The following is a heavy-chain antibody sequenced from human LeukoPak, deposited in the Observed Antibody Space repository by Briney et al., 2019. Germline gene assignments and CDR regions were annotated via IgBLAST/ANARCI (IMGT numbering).Heavy chain of an antibody. CDR3: ARARVSPASFDG. CDR2: IYTSGRT. CDR1: GGSITFGSYY. Sequence: SQTLSLTCTVSGGSITFGSYYWTWIRQPAGKGLEWIGRIYTSGRTFYNPSLKSRVTISMDTSMNQFSLRLNSVTAADTAVYYCARARVSPASFDGWGQGALVTVSS. V-gene: IGHV4-61*02. D-gene: IGHD3-22*01. J-gene: IGHJ4*02.